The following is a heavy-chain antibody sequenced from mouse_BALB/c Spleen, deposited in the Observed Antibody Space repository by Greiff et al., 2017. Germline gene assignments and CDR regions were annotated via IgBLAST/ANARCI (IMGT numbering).Heavy chain of an antibody. D-gene: IGHD1-2*01. CDR2: ISYDGSN. V-gene: IGHV3-6*02. CDR1: GYSITSGYY. Sequence: EVQLQESGPGLVKPSQSLSLTCSVTGYSITSGYYWNWIRQFPGNKLEWMGYISYDGSNNYNPSLKNRISITRDTSKNQFFLKLNSVTTEDTATYYCAREGIPTATAWFAYWGQGTLVTVSA. J-gene: IGHJ3*01. CDR3: AREGIPTATAWFAY.